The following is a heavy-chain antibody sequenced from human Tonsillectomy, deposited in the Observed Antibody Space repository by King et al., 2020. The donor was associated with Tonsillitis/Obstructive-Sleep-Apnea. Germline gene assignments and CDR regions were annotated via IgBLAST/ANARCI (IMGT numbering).Heavy chain of an antibody. J-gene: IGHJ4*02. CDR2: ISNNGGST. V-gene: IGHV3-64D*06. D-gene: IGHD3-9*01. CDR3: VKGGDWETRYYFDY. Sequence: VQLVESGGGLVQPGGSLRLSCSASGFTFSTYAMHWVRQAPGKGLESVSHISNNGGSTYSADSVKGRLTISRDNSKNTLYLQMNSLRAEDTGVYYCVKGGDWETRYYFDYWGQGTLVTVSS. CDR1: GFTFSTYA.